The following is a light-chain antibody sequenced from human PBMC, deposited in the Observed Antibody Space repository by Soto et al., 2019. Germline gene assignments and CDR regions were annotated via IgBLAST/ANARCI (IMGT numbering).Light chain of an antibody. CDR2: YDD. CDR1: SSNIGNNA. J-gene: IGLJ1*01. V-gene: IGLV1-36*01. Sequence: QSVLTQPPSVSEARQRVTISCSGSSSNIGNNAVNWYQQLPGQAPKIVIYYDDLLTSGVSDRFSGSKSGTSASLAISALQSDDEADYYCAAWDDSLNAYVFGPGTKVTVL. CDR3: AAWDDSLNAYV.